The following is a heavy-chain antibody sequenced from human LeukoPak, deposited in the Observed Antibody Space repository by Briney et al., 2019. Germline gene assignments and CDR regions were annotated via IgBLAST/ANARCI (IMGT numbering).Heavy chain of an antibody. J-gene: IGHJ4*02. D-gene: IGHD3/OR15-3a*01. CDR1: GYTFTAYY. V-gene: IGHV1-2*02. CDR3: ARGGSMIFGVLND. CDR2: IDPNSGGT. Sequence: ASVKVSCKASGYTFTAYYVHWVRQAPGQGLEWMGWIDPNSGGTNYAQRFQGRVTMTRGTSISTAYMELSRLRSDDTAVYYCARGGSMIFGVLNDWGQGARVTVSS.